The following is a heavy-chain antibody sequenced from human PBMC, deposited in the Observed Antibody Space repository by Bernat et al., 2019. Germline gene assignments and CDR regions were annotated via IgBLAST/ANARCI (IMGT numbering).Heavy chain of an antibody. D-gene: IGHD2-2*01. CDR1: GFTVSSNY. J-gene: IGHJ3*02. Sequence: EVQLVESGGGLVQPGGSLRLSCAASGFTVSSNYMSWVRQAPGKGLEWVSVIYSGGSTYYADSVKGRFTISRDNSKNTLYLQMNSLRAEDTAVYYCARGAVYQRLYAFDIWGQGTMVTVSS. V-gene: IGHV3-66*01. CDR3: ARGAVYQRLYAFDI. CDR2: IYSGGST.